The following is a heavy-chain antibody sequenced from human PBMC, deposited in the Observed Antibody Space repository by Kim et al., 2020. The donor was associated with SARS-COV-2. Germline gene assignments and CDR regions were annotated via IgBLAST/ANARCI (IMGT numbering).Heavy chain of an antibody. D-gene: IGHD2-2*01. J-gene: IGHJ6*02. CDR3: AKDIVVVPAAMLGSNYYYYGMGV. CDR1: GYTFTSYY. V-gene: IGHV1-46*01. Sequence: ASVKVSCKASGYTFTSYYMHWVRQAPGQGLEWMGIINPSGGSTSYAQKFQGRVTMTRDTSTSTVYMELSSLRSEDTAVYYCAKDIVVVPAAMLGSNYYYYGMGVWGQGTTVTVPS. CDR2: INPSGGST.